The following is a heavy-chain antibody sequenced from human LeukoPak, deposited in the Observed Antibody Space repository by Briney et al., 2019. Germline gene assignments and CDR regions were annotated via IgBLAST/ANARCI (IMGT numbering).Heavy chain of an antibody. J-gene: IGHJ6*03. CDR1: GYTFTSYY. Sequence: ASVKVSCKASGYTFTSYYMHWVRQAPGQGLEWMRIINPSGGSTSYAQKFQGRVTMTRDMSTSTVYMELSSLRSEDTAVYYCARDRSDYYMDVWGKGTTVTVSS. V-gene: IGHV1-46*01. CDR3: ARDRSDYYMDV. CDR2: INPSGGST.